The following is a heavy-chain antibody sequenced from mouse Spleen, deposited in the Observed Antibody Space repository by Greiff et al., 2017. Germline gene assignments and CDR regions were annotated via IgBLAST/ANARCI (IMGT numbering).Heavy chain of an antibody. D-gene: IGHD2-3*01. V-gene: IGHV1-26*01. CDR1: GYTFTDYY. CDR3: ARGMGHAPWDY. J-gene: IGHJ2*01. Sequence: VQLKESGPELVKPGASVKISCKASGYTFTDYYMNWVKQSHGKSLEWIGDINPNNGGTSYNQKFKGKATLTVDKSSSTAYMELRSLTSEDSAVYYCARGMGHAPWDYWGQGTTLTVSS. CDR2: INPNNGGT.